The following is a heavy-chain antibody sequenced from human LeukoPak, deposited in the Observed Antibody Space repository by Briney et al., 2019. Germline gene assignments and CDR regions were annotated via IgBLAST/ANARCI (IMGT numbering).Heavy chain of an antibody. Sequence: GGSLRLSCAASGFTFSSYAMHWVRQAPGKGLEWVAVISYDGSNKYYADSVKGRFTISRDNSKNTLYLQMNSLRAEDTAVYYCARLGTESLHYYDSSPPPLTNYWGQGTLVTVSS. J-gene: IGHJ4*02. CDR2: ISYDGSNK. CDR3: ARLGTESLHYYDSSPPPLTNY. V-gene: IGHV3-30*04. CDR1: GFTFSSYA. D-gene: IGHD3-22*01.